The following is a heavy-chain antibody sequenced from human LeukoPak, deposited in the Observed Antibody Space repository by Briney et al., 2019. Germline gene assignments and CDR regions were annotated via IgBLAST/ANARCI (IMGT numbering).Heavy chain of an antibody. Sequence: GGSLRLSCAASGFSFSNYAMNWVRQAPGKGLEWVSTSGTGGNTDYTDSVKGRFSISRDNSKNTLYLQMNSLRAEDTAIYYCAKSYLQIVTLTDLYFDSWGQGALVTVSS. CDR2: SGTGGNT. D-gene: IGHD3-16*02. V-gene: IGHV3-23*01. CDR3: AKSYLQIVTLTDLYFDS. J-gene: IGHJ4*02. CDR1: GFSFSNYA.